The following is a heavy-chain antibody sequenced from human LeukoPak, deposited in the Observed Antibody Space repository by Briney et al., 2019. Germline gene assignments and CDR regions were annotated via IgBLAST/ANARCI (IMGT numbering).Heavy chain of an antibody. CDR2: IYYSGST. V-gene: IGHV4-59*01. CDR3: AREGVTKYYFDY. Sequence: SDTVSLTCTASGGSISSYYWSWIRQPPGKGLEWIGYIYYSGSTDYNPYLKTRVTISVDTSKHQFSLKLSSVTAADTAVYYCAREGVTKYYFDYWGQGTLVTVSS. CDR1: GGSISSYY. J-gene: IGHJ4*02. D-gene: IGHD4-11*01.